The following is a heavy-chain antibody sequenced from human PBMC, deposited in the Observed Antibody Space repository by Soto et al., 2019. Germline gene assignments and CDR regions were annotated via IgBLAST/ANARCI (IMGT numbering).Heavy chain of an antibody. J-gene: IGHJ4*02. CDR1: GFTFNSFA. V-gene: IGHV3-30-3*01. CDR3: VRRRDGYTLFKGPFDC. CDR2: ISNHGDIH. D-gene: IGHD5-12*01. Sequence: QVQLVESGGGVVQPGRSLRLSCAASGFTFNSFAMHWVRQAPGKGLEWVAVISNHGDIHYYTDSAKGRFTISRDNSENTVNLQMNSLRPEDTAVYHCVRRRDGYTLFKGPFDCWGQGALVAVSS.